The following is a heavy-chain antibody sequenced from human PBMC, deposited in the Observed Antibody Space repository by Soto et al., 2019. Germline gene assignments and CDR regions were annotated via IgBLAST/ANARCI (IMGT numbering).Heavy chain of an antibody. CDR3: ARGRGSRNIVATIRNGAFDI. D-gene: IGHD5-12*01. Sequence: GGSLRLSCAASGFTFSSYAMHWVRQAPGKGLEYVSAISSNGGSTYYANSVKGRFTISRDNSKNTLYLQMGSLRAEDMAVYYCARGRGSRNIVATIRNGAFDIWGQGTMVTVSS. V-gene: IGHV3-64*01. CDR1: GFTFSSYA. CDR2: ISSNGGST. J-gene: IGHJ3*02.